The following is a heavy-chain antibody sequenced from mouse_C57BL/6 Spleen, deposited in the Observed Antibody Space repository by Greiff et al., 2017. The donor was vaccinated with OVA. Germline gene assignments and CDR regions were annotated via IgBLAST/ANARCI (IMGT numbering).Heavy chain of an antibody. J-gene: IGHJ4*01. CDR2: INPNNGGT. CDR3: AIHYDYESPYYYAMDD. CDR1: GYTFTDYN. D-gene: IGHD2-4*01. Sequence: VQLQQSGPELVKPGASVKIPCKASGYTFTDYNMDWVKQSHGQSLEWIGDINPNNGGTIYNQKFKGKATFPVDTSSSTAYMELRSLTSDDTAVYYCAIHYDYESPYYYAMDDWGQGTSVTVSA. V-gene: IGHV1-18*01.